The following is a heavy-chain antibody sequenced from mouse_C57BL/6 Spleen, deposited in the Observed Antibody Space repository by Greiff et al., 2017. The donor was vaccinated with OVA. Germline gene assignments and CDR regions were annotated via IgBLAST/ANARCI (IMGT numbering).Heavy chain of an antibody. Sequence: QVQLQQPGAELVRPGSSVKLSCKASGYTFTSYWMHWVKQRPIQGLEWIGNIDPSDSETHYNQKFKDKATLTVDKSSSTAYMQLSSLTSEDSAVYYCARSDGYYSMDYRGQGTSVTVSS. J-gene: IGHJ4*01. D-gene: IGHD2-3*01. V-gene: IGHV1-52*01. CDR2: IDPSDSET. CDR1: GYTFTSYW. CDR3: ARSDGYYSMDY.